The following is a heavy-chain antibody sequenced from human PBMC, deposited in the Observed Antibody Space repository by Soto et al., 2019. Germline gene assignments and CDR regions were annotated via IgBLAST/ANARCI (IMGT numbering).Heavy chain of an antibody. J-gene: IGHJ4*02. CDR2: MSSNGGST. CDR3: VKDRYVDY. V-gene: IGHV3-64D*06. CDR1: GFTLSSYA. Sequence: PGESLKISCSVFGFTLSSYAMHWVRQAPGKGLQYVSSMSSNGGSTYYADSVKGRFTISRDNSKNTLYLQMNSLRVEDTAVYYCVKDRYVDYWGQGTLVTVSS.